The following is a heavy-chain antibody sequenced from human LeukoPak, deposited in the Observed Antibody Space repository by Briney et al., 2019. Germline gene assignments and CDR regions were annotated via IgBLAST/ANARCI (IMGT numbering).Heavy chain of an antibody. D-gene: IGHD3-16*01. Sequence: GGSLRLSCAASGFTFSSYGMNWVRQAPGKGLEWVSSISSSSSYIYYADSVKGRFTISRNNAKNSLYLQMNSLRAEDTAVYYCARDRSGGNWFDPWGQGTLVTVSS. CDR3: ARDRSGGNWFDP. V-gene: IGHV3-21*01. J-gene: IGHJ5*02. CDR2: ISSSSSYI. CDR1: GFTFSSYG.